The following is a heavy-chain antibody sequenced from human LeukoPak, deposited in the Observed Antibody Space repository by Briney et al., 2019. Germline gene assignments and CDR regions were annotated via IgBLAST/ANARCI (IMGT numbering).Heavy chain of an antibody. J-gene: IGHJ4*02. Sequence: ETLSLTCTVSGGSISSSSYYWGWIRQAPGKGLEWVSSISSSSSYIYYADSVKGRLTISRDNAKNSLYLQMNSLRAEDTAVYYCARDTAMVIDWGQGTLVTVSS. CDR3: ARDTAMVID. CDR1: GGSISSSS. D-gene: IGHD5-18*01. V-gene: IGHV3-21*01. CDR2: ISSSSSYI.